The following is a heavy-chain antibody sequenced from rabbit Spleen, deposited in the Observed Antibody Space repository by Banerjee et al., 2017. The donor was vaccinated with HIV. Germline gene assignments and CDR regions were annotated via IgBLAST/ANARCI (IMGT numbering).Heavy chain of an antibody. CDR1: GIDFTKYY. D-gene: IGHD6-1*01. Sequence: QLTETGGGLVQPGGSLTLSCKASGIDFTKYYITWVRQAPGKGLEWIGIIYAAKGSTDYASWVNGRFTISSHNAQNTLYLQLNSLTAADTATYFCAREDGGVDYACGLWGPGTLVTVS. CDR2: IYAAKGST. J-gene: IGHJ4*01. V-gene: IGHV1S7*01. CDR3: AREDGGVDYACGL.